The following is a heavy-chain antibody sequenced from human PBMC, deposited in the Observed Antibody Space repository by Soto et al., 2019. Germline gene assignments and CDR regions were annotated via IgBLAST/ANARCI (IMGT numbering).Heavy chain of an antibody. Sequence: QVQLQQWGAGLLKPSETLSLTCAVYGGSFSGYYWSWIRQPPGKGLEWIGEINHSGSTNYNPSLKSLVTISVDTSKNHVSLKLSSVTAADTAVYYCARGNTVLFYGMDVWGQGTTVTVSS. J-gene: IGHJ6*02. CDR2: INHSGST. V-gene: IGHV4-34*01. CDR3: ARGNTVLFYGMDV. D-gene: IGHD4-17*01. CDR1: GGSFSGYY.